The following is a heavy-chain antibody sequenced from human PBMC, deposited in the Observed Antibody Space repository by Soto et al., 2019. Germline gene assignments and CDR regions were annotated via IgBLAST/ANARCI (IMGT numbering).Heavy chain of an antibody. CDR2: INYRGTT. CDR1: GGSIINGDTY. Sequence: QVQLQESGPGLVKPSQTLSLTCTVSGGSIINGDTYLNWIRQHPEKGLEWMGYINYRGTTNYKPALKRRILISIDTSKNQFSLRLTSVTAADTAVYYCARDAPGVAPYWGQGTLVTVSS. V-gene: IGHV4-31*03. J-gene: IGHJ4*02. D-gene: IGHD2-15*01. CDR3: ARDAPGVAPY.